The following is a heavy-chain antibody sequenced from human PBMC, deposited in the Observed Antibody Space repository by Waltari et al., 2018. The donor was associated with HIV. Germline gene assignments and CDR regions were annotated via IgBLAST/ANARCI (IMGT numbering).Heavy chain of an antibody. CDR2: IKTKTDGGTT. J-gene: IGHJ3*02. Sequence: EVQLVESGGGLIKPGGSLRLSCAASGFTFSYAWMSWVRQAPGKGLEGVVRIKTKTDGGTTDYAAPVKGRFTISRDDSKNTLYLQMNNLKTEDTAVYYCATDRRGAFDIWGQGTMVTVSS. V-gene: IGHV3-15*01. CDR3: ATDRRGAFDI. CDR1: GFTFSYAW.